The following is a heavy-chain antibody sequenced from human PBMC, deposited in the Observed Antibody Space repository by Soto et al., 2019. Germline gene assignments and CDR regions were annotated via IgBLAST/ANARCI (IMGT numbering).Heavy chain of an antibody. Sequence: QVQLQQWGAGLLKPSETLSLTCGVYGGSFNDYYWSWIRQPPGKGLEWIGAVNHSGSTTYNPSLKSRVSISVDTSRNQFSLRLSSVTAADTAVYYCARQWLVRYFDLWGRGTLVTVSS. CDR3: ARQWLVRYFDL. V-gene: IGHV4-34*02. D-gene: IGHD6-19*01. CDR2: VNHSGST. CDR1: GGSFNDYY. J-gene: IGHJ2*01.